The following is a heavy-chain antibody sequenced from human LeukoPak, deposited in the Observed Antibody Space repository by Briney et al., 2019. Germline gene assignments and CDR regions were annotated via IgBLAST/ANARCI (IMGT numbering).Heavy chain of an antibody. CDR1: GFTFSSYW. D-gene: IGHD1-26*01. CDR3: ARDRNREIDY. Sequence: GGSLRLSCAASGFTFSSYWMNWARQAPGKGLEWVASINHNGNVNYYVDSVKGRFTISRDNAKNSLYLQMSNLRAEDTAVYYCARDRNREIDYWGQGTLVTVSS. V-gene: IGHV3-7*03. J-gene: IGHJ4*02. CDR2: INHNGNVN.